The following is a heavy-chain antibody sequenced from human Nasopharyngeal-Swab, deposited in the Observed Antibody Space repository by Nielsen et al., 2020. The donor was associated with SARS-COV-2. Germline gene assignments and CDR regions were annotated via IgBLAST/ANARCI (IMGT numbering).Heavy chain of an antibody. V-gene: IGHV1-18*01. Sequence: ASVKVSCKASVYTFTSYGSTWVRQAPGQGLDGMGWISAYHGNTNYARKLQGRVTMTTDTSTSTAYMELRSLSSDDTAVYYCARDPRGPQHSVVVTGSDAFDIWGQGKMVTVSS. CDR3: ARDPRGPQHSVVVTGSDAFDI. J-gene: IGHJ3*02. CDR2: ISAYHGNT. D-gene: IGHD2-21*02. CDR1: VYTFTSYG.